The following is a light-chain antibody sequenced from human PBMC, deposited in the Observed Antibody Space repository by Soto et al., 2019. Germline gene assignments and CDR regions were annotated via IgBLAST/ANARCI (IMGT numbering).Light chain of an antibody. CDR1: QGISDS. V-gene: IGKV1-39*01. CDR3: QQTYSTPFT. CDR2: AAS. J-gene: IGKJ3*01. Sequence: DIQMTQSPSAMSASLGDRVTLTCRASQGISDSLAWFQQKPGKAPNLLINAASGLQSGVPSRFSGGGSGTDFTLTITNLQPEDFATYYCQQTYSTPFTFGPGTKVDVK.